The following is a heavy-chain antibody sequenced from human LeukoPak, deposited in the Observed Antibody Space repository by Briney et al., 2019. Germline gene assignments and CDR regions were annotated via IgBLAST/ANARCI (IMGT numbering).Heavy chain of an antibody. V-gene: IGHV4-59*01. CDR2: ISYSGST. J-gene: IGHJ4*02. D-gene: IGHD6-13*01. CDR1: GGSISSYY. CDR3: ARGQYSGSWSYYFDY. Sequence: AETLSLTCTVSGGSISSYYWNWIRQPPGKGLEWIGYISYSGSTNYNPSLKNRVTISLDTSKNQFSLQLSSVTAADTAVYYCARGQYSGSWSYYFDYWGQGTLVTASS.